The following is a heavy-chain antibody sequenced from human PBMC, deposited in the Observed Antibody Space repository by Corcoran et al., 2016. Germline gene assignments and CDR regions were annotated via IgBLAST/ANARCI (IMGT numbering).Heavy chain of an antibody. J-gene: IGHJ4*02. Sequence: EVQLVESGGGLVQPGGSLRLSCAASGFTFSRYSMNWVRQAPGKGLVWLSYISSGSSTIFRADSVKGRFTISRDNAENSLYLQMNSLGDEDTAVYDCARDSSSSGFVDYWGQGTLVTVSS. CDR2: ISSGSSTI. V-gene: IGHV3-48*02. D-gene: IGHD2-2*01. CDR1: GFTFSRYS. CDR3: ARDSSSSGFVDY.